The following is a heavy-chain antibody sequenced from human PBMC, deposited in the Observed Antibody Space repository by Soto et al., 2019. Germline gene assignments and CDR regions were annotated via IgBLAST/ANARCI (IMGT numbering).Heavy chain of an antibody. V-gene: IGHV3-66*01. CDR1: GFTVSSNY. J-gene: IGHJ3*02. Sequence: GGSLRLSCAASGFTVSSNYMSWVRQAPGKGLEWVSVIYSGGSTYYADSVKGRFTISRDNSKNTLYFQMNSLRAEDTAVYYCARFGERYCSGGSCYSLHDALDIWGQGTMVTVSS. CDR3: ARFGERYCSGGSCYSLHDALDI. CDR2: IYSGGST. D-gene: IGHD2-15*01.